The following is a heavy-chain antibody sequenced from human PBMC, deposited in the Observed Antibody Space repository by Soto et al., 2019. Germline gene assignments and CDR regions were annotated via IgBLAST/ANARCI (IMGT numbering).Heavy chain of an antibody. D-gene: IGHD6-19*01. V-gene: IGHV4-59*01. Sequence: QVQLQESGPGLVKPSETLSLTCSVSGGSINNYYWSWIRQPPGKGLEWVGYIFYTGSTNYDPSLKSRVTISVDTSKNQFSLKLNSVTAADTAVYYCVRKVAGTSRFDYWGQGTLVTVS. CDR3: VRKVAGTSRFDY. J-gene: IGHJ4*02. CDR1: GGSINNYY. CDR2: IFYTGST.